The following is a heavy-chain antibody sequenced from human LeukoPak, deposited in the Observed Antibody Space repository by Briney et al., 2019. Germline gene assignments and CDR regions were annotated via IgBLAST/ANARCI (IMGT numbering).Heavy chain of an antibody. D-gene: IGHD6-19*01. V-gene: IGHV3-74*01. CDR1: GFTFSTDG. CDR2: INSDGSST. Sequence: AGGSLRLSCAASGFTFSTDGMHWVRQAQGKGLVWVSRINSDGSSTSYADPVKGRFTISRDNAKNSLYLQMNSLRAEDTAVYYCAREGSGWCFDYWGQGTLGTVSS. J-gene: IGHJ4*02. CDR3: AREGSGWCFDY.